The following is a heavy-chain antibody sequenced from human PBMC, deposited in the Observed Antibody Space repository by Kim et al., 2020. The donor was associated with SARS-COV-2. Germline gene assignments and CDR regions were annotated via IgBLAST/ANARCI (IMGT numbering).Heavy chain of an antibody. Sequence: SETLSLTCTVSGGSISSSSYYWGWIRQPPGKGLEWIGSIYYSGSTYYNPSLKSRVTISVDTSKNQFSLKLSSVTAADTAVYYCARDTVTTNYYYYYGMDVWGQGTTVTVSS. CDR3: ARDTVTTNYYYYYGMDV. CDR2: IYYSGST. CDR1: GGSISSSSYY. J-gene: IGHJ6*02. V-gene: IGHV4-39*02. D-gene: IGHD4-17*01.